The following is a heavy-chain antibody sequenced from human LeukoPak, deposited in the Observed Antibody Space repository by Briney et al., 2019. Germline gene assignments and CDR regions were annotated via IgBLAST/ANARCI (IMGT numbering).Heavy chain of an antibody. CDR1: GFTFNSYD. CDR3: ARDRVDIDDY. CDR2: ISYDGSNK. J-gene: IGHJ4*02. V-gene: IGHV3-30*03. D-gene: IGHD5-12*01. Sequence: PGGSLRLSCAASGFTFNSYDMHWVRQAPGKGLEWVAVISYDGSNKYYADSVKGRFTISRDNSKNTLYLQMNSLRAEDTAVYYCARDRVDIDDYWGQGTLVTVSS.